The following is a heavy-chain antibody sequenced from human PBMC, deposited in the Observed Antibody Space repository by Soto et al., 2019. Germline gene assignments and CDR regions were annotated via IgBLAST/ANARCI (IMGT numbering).Heavy chain of an antibody. CDR3: ARSGPGGYIDY. V-gene: IGHV6-1*01. J-gene: IGHJ4*02. CDR2: TYSRSKLYN. D-gene: IGHD3-22*01. CDR1: GDSVSSNSAA. Sequence: SHTLALACGISGDSVSSNSAACNCIRQSPSRGLEWLGRTYSRSKLYNHYAVSVKSRITVNPDTSKNQFSLQLNSVTPEDTAVYYCARSGPGGYIDYCGQGTLVTVSS.